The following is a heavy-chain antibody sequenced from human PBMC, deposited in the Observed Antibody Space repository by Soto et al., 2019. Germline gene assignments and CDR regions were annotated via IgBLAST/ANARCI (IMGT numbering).Heavy chain of an antibody. CDR1: GGSFSGYY. J-gene: IGHJ2*01. D-gene: IGHD6-13*01. Sequence: PETLSLTCAVYGGSFSGYYWSWIRQPTGKGLDWIGEITHSGSTNYNPYLKSRVTISVDKSNSQFSRKLTXVAAADTAVYSSARGAKQQLVSSQYFDFWDRGTRVTVCS. CDR3: ARGAKQQLVSSQYFDF. CDR2: ITHSGST. V-gene: IGHV4-34*01.